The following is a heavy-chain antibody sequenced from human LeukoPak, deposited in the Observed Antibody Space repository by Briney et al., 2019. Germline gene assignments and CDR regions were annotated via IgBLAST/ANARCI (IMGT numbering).Heavy chain of an antibody. D-gene: IGHD4-11*01. CDR2: ITGSGGST. Sequence: GGSLRLSCAASGFTFSSYAMSWVRQAPGKGLEWVSSITGSGGSTYYADSVKGRFIISRDNSKNTVSLQMNSLRAEDTAVYYCTRDSNYSFDYWGQGTLVTVSS. CDR1: GFTFSSYA. CDR3: TRDSNYSFDY. J-gene: IGHJ4*02. V-gene: IGHV3-23*01.